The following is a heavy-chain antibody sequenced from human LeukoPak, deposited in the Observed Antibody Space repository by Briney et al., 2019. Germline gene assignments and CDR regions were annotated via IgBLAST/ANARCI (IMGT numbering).Heavy chain of an antibody. J-gene: IGHJ6*02. V-gene: IGHV4-59*08. CDR1: GASIGSYY. Sequence: SETLSLTCTVSGASIGSYYWSWIRQPPGKGLEWIGYISQNGYTKYTPSLKSRVTISRDTSENQFSLILSSVTAADTAVYYCTRHDVVAVIGNGMAVWGQGNTITVSS. CDR3: TRHDVVAVIGNGMAV. D-gene: IGHD2-15*01. CDR2: ISQNGYT.